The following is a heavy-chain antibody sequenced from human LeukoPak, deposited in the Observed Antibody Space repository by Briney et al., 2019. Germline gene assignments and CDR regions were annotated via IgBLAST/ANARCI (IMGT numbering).Heavy chain of an antibody. D-gene: IGHD3-3*01. V-gene: IGHV1-18*01. CDR3: ARDPRVGAGNDFWSGYYPYYFDY. CDR2: ISAYNGNT. J-gene: IGHJ4*02. CDR1: GYSFTSYG. Sequence: ASVKVSCKASGYSFTSYGFSWVRQAPGQGLEWMAWISAYNGNTNYAQKFQGRVTMTTDTSTSTAYMELRSLRSDDTAVYYCARDPRVGAGNDFWSGYYPYYFDYWGQGTLVTVSS.